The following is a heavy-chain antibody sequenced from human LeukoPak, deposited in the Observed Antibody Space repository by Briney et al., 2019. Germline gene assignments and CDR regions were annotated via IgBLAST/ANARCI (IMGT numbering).Heavy chain of an antibody. V-gene: IGHV4-38-2*02. Sequence: SETLSLTCTVSGYSISSGYYWGWIRQPPGKGLEWIGSIYHSGSTYYNPSLKSRVTISVDTSKNQFSLKLSSVTAADTAVYYCARDPYSSSWYDRGYYYMDVWGKGTTVTVSS. CDR2: IYHSGST. D-gene: IGHD6-13*01. CDR1: GYSISSGYY. CDR3: ARDPYSSSWYDRGYYYMDV. J-gene: IGHJ6*03.